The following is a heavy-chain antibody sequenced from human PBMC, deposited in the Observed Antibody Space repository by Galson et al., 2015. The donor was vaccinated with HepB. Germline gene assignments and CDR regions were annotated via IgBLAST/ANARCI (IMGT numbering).Heavy chain of an antibody. J-gene: IGHJ4*02. CDR2: ISAYNGNT. CDR3: AREDGLVAVAGTGADY. D-gene: IGHD6-19*01. CDR1: GYTFTSYG. V-gene: IGHV1-18*01. Sequence: SVKVSCKASGYTFTSYGISWVRQAPGQGLEWMGRISAYNGNTNYAQKLQGRVTMTTDTSTSTAYMELRSLRSDDTAVYYCAREDGLVAVAGTGADYWGQGTLVTVSS.